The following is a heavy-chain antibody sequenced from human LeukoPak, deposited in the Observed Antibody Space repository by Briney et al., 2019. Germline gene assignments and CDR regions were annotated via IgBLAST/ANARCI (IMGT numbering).Heavy chain of an antibody. V-gene: IGHV1-2*02. CDR1: GYTVTGHY. J-gene: IGHJ4*02. Sequence: ASVKVSCKASGYTVTGHYLHWVRQAPGQGLEWMGWINPNSGVTNYAQKFQGRVTMTRDTSINIAYMELHSLTSDDTAMYYCAKDAYSGFSSSYNMDSWGQGTLVTVSS. D-gene: IGHD5-18*01. CDR2: INPNSGVT. CDR3: AKDAYSGFSSSYNMDS.